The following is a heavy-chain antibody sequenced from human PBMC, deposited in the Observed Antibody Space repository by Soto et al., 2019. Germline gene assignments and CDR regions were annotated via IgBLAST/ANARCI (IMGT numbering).Heavy chain of an antibody. CDR1: GYTFTIYG. CDR2: ISAYNGNT. J-gene: IGHJ6*03. CDR3: ARDLDDIPEYMDV. V-gene: IGHV1-18*01. D-gene: IGHD3-9*01. Sequence: ASLKVSCKASGYTFTIYGISWVRQAPGQGLEWMGWISAYNGNTNYAQKLQGRVTMTTDTSTSTAYMELRSLRSDDTAVYYCARDLDDIPEYMDVWGKGTTVTVSS.